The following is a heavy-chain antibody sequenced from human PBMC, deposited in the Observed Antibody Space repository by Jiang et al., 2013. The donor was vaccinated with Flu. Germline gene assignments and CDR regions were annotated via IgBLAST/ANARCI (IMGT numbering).Heavy chain of an antibody. CDR1: GFTFRSYA. V-gene: IGHV3-23*04. D-gene: IGHD4-17*01. Sequence: VQLVESGGGLVQPGGSLRLSCAASGFTFRSYAMSWVRQSPGMGLEWVSTIGGTGAPTYYADSVKGRFTISRDNSKNTLYLQMNSLRVDDTAIYFCTKAPRIGYGDYVDYWGQGTLVTVSS. CDR2: IGGTGAPT. J-gene: IGHJ4*02. CDR3: TKAPRIGYGDYVDY.